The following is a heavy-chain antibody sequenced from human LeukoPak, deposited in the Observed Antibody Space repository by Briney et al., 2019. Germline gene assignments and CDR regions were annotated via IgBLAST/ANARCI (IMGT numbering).Heavy chain of an antibody. CDR1: GGSISSYY. D-gene: IGHD6-13*01. J-gene: IGHJ4*02. V-gene: IGHV4-59*12. CDR2: IYYSGST. Sequence: SETLSLTCTVSGGSISSYYWSWIRQLPGKGLEWIGYIYYSGSTNYNPSLKSRVTMSADTSKNQFSLKLSSVTAADTAVYYCAIYGYSSSLPFDYWGQGTLVTVSS. CDR3: AIYGYSSSLPFDY.